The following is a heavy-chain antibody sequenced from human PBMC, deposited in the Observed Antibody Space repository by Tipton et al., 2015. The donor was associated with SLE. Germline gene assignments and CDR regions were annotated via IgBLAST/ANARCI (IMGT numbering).Heavy chain of an antibody. J-gene: IGHJ4*02. V-gene: IGHV4-31*03. CDR1: SGSVSSGTYY. Sequence: TLSLTCTASSGSVSSGTYYWSWIRQHPGKGLEWIGYVFSSGTTYYNPSLQGRLSMSLDTSKNQLSLQLSSVTSADTAVYYCARYFYDSSGVCLFDLWGQGTLVTVSS. D-gene: IGHD3-22*01. CDR3: ARYFYDSSGVCLFDL. CDR2: VFSSGTT.